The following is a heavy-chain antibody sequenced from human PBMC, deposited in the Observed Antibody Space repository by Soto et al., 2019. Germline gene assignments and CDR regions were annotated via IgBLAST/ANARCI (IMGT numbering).Heavy chain of an antibody. J-gene: IGHJ4*02. D-gene: IGHD6-13*01. V-gene: IGHV1-18*01. CDR1: GYTFARSG. Sequence: QVQLVQSGAEVKKPGASVKVSCKASGYTFARSGISWVRQAPGRGLEWVGWISTYNGNTNYELKLQGRVIMTADTSTSTAYMELRSLRSDDTAVYYCARDHCSSSKCYVEYWGQGTLVTVSS. CDR2: ISTYNGNT. CDR3: ARDHCSSSKCYVEY.